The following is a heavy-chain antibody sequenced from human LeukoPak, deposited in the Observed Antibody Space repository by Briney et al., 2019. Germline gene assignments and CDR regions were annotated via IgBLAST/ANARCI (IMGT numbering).Heavy chain of an antibody. Sequence: PGGSLRFSCAASGFTFSSYWMHWVRQAPGKGLVWVSRINSDWSSTSYADSVKGRFTISRDNAKNTLYLQMNSLRDEDTAVYYCARVRASYCSGGSCYPTDYYYGMDVWGQGTTVTVSS. CDR3: ARVRASYCSGGSCYPTDYYYGMDV. J-gene: IGHJ6*02. V-gene: IGHV3-74*01. CDR1: GFTFSSYW. D-gene: IGHD2-15*01. CDR2: INSDWSST.